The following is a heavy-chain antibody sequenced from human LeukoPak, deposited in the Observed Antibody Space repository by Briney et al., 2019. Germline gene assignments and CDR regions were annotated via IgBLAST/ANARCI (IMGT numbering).Heavy chain of an antibody. CDR3: ARVDCSGGSCYFDY. CDR1: GXTFSRYW. J-gene: IGHJ4*02. Sequence: PGGSLRLPCAASGXTFSRYWMHWVRQTPGKGLVWVSRINSDGSSTRYADSVKGRFTISRDNAKNTLDLQMSSQRAEDTAVYYCARVDCSGGSCYFDYWGQGTLVTVSS. V-gene: IGHV3-74*01. CDR2: INSDGSST. D-gene: IGHD2-15*01.